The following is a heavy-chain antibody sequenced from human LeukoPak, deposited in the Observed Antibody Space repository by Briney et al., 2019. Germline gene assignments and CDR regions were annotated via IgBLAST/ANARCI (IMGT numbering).Heavy chain of an antibody. CDR3: ARGTDYYDSSGYYSGTEIDWFDP. D-gene: IGHD3-22*01. CDR1: GGTFSSYA. J-gene: IGHJ5*02. V-gene: IGHV1-69*13. CDR2: IIPTFGTA. Sequence: SVKVSCKASGGTFSSYAISWVRQAPGQGLEWMGGIIPTFGTANYAQKFQGRVTITADESTSTAYMELSSLRSEDTAVYYCARGTDYYDSSGYYSGTEIDWFDPWGQGTLVTVSS.